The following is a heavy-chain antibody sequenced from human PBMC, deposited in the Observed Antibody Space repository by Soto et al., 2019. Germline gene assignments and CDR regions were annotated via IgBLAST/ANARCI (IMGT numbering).Heavy chain of an antibody. V-gene: IGHV3-21*01. J-gene: IGHJ4*02. CDR1: GFTFSSYS. CDR3: ARAPPSYYYDSSGYPLRGDYFDY. Sequence: GGSLRLSCAASGFTFSSYSMNWVRQAPGKGLERVSSISSSSSYVYYADSVKGRFTISRDNAKNSLYLQMNSLRGEDTAVYYCARAPPSYYYDSSGYPLRGDYFDYWGQGTLVTVSS. CDR2: ISSSSSYV. D-gene: IGHD3-22*01.